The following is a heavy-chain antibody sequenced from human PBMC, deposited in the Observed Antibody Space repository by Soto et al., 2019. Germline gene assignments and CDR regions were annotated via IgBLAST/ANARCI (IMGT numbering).Heavy chain of an antibody. V-gene: IGHV3-21*01. CDR1: GFTFSSYS. Sequence: PGGSLRLSCAASGFTFSSYSMNWVRQAPGKGLEWVSSISSSSSYIYYADSVKGRFTISRDNAKNSLYLQMNSLRAEDTAVYYCARASLTGTIWARNDYWGQGTLVTVSS. CDR3: ARASLTGTIWARNDY. J-gene: IGHJ4*02. D-gene: IGHD1-7*01. CDR2: ISSSSSYI.